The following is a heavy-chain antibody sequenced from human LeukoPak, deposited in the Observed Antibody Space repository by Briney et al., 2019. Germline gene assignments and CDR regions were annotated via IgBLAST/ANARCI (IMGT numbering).Heavy chain of an antibody. D-gene: IGHD3-10*02. Sequence: GGSLRLSCAASGFTVSNNYMSRVRQAPGKGLEWVSLIYSGGSTYYADSVKGRFTISRDNSKNTLYLQMNSLRAEDTAVYYCAELGITMIGGVWGKGTTVTISS. J-gene: IGHJ6*04. CDR3: AELGITMIGGV. CDR1: GFTVSNNY. CDR2: IYSGGST. V-gene: IGHV3-66*01.